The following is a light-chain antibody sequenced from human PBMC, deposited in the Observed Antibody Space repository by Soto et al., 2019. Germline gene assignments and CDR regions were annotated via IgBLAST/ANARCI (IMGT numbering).Light chain of an antibody. CDR1: SSNIGSNT. CDR2: SNN. CDR3: AAWDDSLNGTV. Sequence: QSVLTQPPSASGTPGQRVTIPCSGSSSNIGSNTVNWYQQLPGAAPKLLIYSNNQRPSGVPDRFSGSKSGTSASRAISGLQSEDEADYYCAAWDDSLNGTVFGGGTKVTVL. V-gene: IGLV1-44*01. J-gene: IGLJ2*01.